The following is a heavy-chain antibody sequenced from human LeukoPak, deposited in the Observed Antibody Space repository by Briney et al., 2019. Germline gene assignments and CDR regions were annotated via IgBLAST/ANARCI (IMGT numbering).Heavy chain of an antibody. J-gene: IGHJ4*02. Sequence: SETLSLTCTVSGGSTSSSNYYWGWIRQPPGKGLEWIGGIFYSGTTHYNPSLKSRVTISVDTSKNQFSLKLSSVTAADTAVYYCARWYSSGWAFDYWGQGTLVTVSS. CDR2: IFYSGTT. D-gene: IGHD6-19*01. CDR3: ARWYSSGWAFDY. V-gene: IGHV4-39*01. CDR1: GGSTSSSNYY.